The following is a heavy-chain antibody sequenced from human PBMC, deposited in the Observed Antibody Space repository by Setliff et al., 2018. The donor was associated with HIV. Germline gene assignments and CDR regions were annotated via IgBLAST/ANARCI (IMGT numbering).Heavy chain of an antibody. CDR2: IHTSGST. D-gene: IGHD6-19*01. Sequence: SETLSLTCTVSGGSISSGSYYWSWIRQPAGKGLEWIGHIHTSGSTNYNPSLKSRVTISVDTSKKQFSLKLSSVTAADTAVYYCARPRRVRSRAWYWFDIWGQGTLVTVSS. CDR3: ARPRRVRSRAWYWFDI. CDR1: GGSISSGSYY. J-gene: IGHJ5*02. V-gene: IGHV4-61*09.